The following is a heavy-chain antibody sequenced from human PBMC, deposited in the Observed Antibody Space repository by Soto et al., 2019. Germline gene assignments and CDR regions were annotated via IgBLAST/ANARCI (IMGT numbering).Heavy chain of an antibody. V-gene: IGHV3-21*01. CDR3: ARDDMVAAKRSDY. CDR1: GFTFSSYS. Sequence: EVQLVESGGGLVKPGGSLRFSCAASGFTFSSYSMNWVRRAPGTGLEGVSSISRSSSYIYYAHTVKGRFTISRDNAKNSLYLQMNSLRAEDTAVYYCARDDMVAAKRSDYWGQRTLATVSS. J-gene: IGHJ4*02. D-gene: IGHD2-15*01. CDR2: ISRSSSYI.